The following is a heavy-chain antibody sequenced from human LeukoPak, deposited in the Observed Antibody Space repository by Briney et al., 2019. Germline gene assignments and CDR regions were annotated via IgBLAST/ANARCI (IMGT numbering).Heavy chain of an antibody. CDR2: INWNGGST. CDR1: GFTFDDYG. J-gene: IGHJ4*02. Sequence: GGSLRLSCAASGFTFDDYGMSWVRQAPGKGLEWVSAINWNGGSTGYADSVKGRFTISRDNAKNSLYRQMNSLRAEDTALYYCARDSIQPGPVVVAATYAGFDYWGQETLVTVSS. CDR3: ARDSIQPGPVVVAATYAGFDY. V-gene: IGHV3-20*04. D-gene: IGHD2-15*01.